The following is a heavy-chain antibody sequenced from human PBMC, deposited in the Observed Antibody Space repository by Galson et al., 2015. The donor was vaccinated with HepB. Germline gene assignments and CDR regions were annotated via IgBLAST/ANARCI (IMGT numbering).Heavy chain of an antibody. V-gene: IGHV3-23*01. CDR2: ISGSGGST. J-gene: IGHJ4*02. D-gene: IGHD6-19*01. Sequence: SLRLSCAASGFTFSSYAMSWVRQAPGKGPEWVSAISGSGGSTYYADSVKGRSTISRDKSKNTLYLQMNSLRAEDTAVYYCAKSGWVGWYFDYWGQGTLVTVSS. CDR1: GFTFSSYA. CDR3: AKSGWVGWYFDY.